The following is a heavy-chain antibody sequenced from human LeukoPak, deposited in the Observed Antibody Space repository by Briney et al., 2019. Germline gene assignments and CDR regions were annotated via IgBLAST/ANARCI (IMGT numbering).Heavy chain of an antibody. J-gene: IGHJ6*03. CDR2: ISGSGGST. CDR3: AKPRGKPRYYYYYMDV. CDR1: GFTFSSYG. V-gene: IGHV3-23*01. Sequence: GGSLRLSCAASGFTFSSYGMSWVRQAPGKGLEWVSAISGSGGSTYYADSVKGRFTISRDNSKNTLYLQMNSLRAEDTAVYYCAKPRGKPRYYYYYMDVWGKGTTVTISS. D-gene: IGHD1-26*01.